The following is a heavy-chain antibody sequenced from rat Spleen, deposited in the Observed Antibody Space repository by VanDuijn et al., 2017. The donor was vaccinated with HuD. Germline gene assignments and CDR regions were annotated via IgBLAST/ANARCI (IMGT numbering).Heavy chain of an antibody. CDR2: MWSGGST. J-gene: IGHJ2*01. CDR3: VRDGGFDY. Sequence: QVQLMESGPGLVQPSETLSLTCTVSGFSLTSYNVHWVRQPPGKGLEWMGVMWSGGSTDYNSALKSRLSISRDTSRSQVFLKMSGLQTEDTATYYCVRDGGFDYWGQGVMVTVSS. CDR1: GFSLTSYN. V-gene: IGHV2-45*01.